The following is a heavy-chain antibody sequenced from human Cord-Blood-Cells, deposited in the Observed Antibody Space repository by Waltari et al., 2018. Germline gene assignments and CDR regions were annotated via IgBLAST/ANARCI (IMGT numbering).Heavy chain of an antibody. D-gene: IGHD4-4*01. CDR2: ISDDGSNK. V-gene: IGHV3-30-3*01. CDR3: PVDTVTTDFDY. Sequence: QVQLVESGGGVVQPGGSLRLSCAASGFTFSSYAMHWVRQAPGKGLGWVAVISDDGSNKYYADSVKGRFTISRDNSKNTLYLQMNSLRAEDTAVYYCPVDTVTTDFDYWGQGTLVTVSS. J-gene: IGHJ4*02. CDR1: GFTFSSYA.